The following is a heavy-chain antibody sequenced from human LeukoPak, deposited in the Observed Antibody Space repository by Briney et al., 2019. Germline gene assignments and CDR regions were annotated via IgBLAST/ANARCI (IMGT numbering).Heavy chain of an antibody. V-gene: IGHV4-34*01. J-gene: IGHJ4*02. D-gene: IGHD3-10*01. CDR3: ARDYGRSAGSGSY. CDR1: GGSFSGYY. Sequence: SETLSLTCAVYGGSFSGYYWSWIRQPPGKGLEWIGEINHSGSTNYNPSLKSRVTISVDTSKNQFSLKLSSVTAADTAVYYCARDYGRSAGSGSYWGQGTLVTVSS. CDR2: INHSGST.